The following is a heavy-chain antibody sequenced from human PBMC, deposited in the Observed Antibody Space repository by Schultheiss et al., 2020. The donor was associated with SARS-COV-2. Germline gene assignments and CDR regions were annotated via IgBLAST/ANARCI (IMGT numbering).Heavy chain of an antibody. CDR1: GGSFSGYY. D-gene: IGHD6-19*01. V-gene: IGHV3-23*01. CDR2: ISGSGGST. Sequence: ETLSLTCAVYGGSFSGYYWSWIRQPPGKGLEWVSAISGSGGSTYYADSVKGRFTISRDNSKNTLYLQMNSLRAEDTAVYYCAKGQRARWVAGTPFDYWGQGTLVTVSS. J-gene: IGHJ4*02. CDR3: AKGQRARWVAGTPFDY.